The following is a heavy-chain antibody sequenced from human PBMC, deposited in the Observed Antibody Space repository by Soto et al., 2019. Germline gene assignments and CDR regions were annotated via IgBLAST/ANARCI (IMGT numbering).Heavy chain of an antibody. V-gene: IGHV1-8*01. CDR3: ARFYYDFWSGYYYYYGMEV. CDR1: GYTFTSYD. Sequence: QVQLVQSGAEVKKPGASVKVSCKASGYTFTSYDINWVRQATGQGLEWMGWMNPNSGNTGYAQKFQGRVTMTRNTSISTAYMELSSLRSEDTAVYYCARFYYDFWSGYYYYYGMEVWGQGTTVTVSS. D-gene: IGHD3-3*01. J-gene: IGHJ6*02. CDR2: MNPNSGNT.